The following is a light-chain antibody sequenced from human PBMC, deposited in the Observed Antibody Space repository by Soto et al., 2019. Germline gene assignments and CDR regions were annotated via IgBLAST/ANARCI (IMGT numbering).Light chain of an antibody. Sequence: DIQMTQSPSTLSASVGDRVTITCRASQTNSSWLAWYQQKPGKAPKLLIYKASTLESGVPSRFSGSGSGTDFTLTVTSFQPEDFATDYCQQESYYATFGQGTKVEIK. CDR2: KAS. J-gene: IGKJ1*01. CDR1: QTNSSW. V-gene: IGKV1-5*03. CDR3: QQESYYAT.